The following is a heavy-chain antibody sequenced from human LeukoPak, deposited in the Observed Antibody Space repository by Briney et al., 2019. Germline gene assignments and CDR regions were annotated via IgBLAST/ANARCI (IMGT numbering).Heavy chain of an antibody. CDR3: ARWAERGDYGLYYYYGMDV. D-gene: IGHD4/OR15-4a*01. CDR1: GFTFSSYW. J-gene: IGHJ6*02. CDR2: IYPGDSDT. Sequence: PGGSLRLSCAASGFTFSSYWMSWVRQMPGKGLEWMGIIYPGDSDTRYSPSFQGQVTISADKSISTAYLQWSSLKASDTAMYYSARWAERGDYGLYYYYGMDVWGQGTTVTVSS. V-gene: IGHV5-51*01.